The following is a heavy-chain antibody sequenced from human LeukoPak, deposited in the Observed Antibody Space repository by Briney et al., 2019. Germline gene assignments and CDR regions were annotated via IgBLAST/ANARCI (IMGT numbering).Heavy chain of an antibody. CDR1: GGTFSSYA. V-gene: IGHV1-69*05. Sequence: ASVKVSCKASGGTFSSYAISWVRQAPGQGLEWMGGIIPIFGTANYAQKFQGRVTITTDESTSTAYMELSSLRSEDTAVYYCARDHIQYYYGSGPFDYWGQGTLVTVSS. J-gene: IGHJ4*02. CDR3: ARDHIQYYYGSGPFDY. D-gene: IGHD3-10*01. CDR2: IIPIFGTA.